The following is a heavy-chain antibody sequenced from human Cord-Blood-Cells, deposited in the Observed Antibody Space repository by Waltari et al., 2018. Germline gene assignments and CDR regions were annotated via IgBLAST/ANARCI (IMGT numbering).Heavy chain of an antibody. Sequence: QVQLVESVGGVVQPGRSLRLSCAASGFTFSSHGMQRVRQAPGKGLEWVAVISYDGSNKYYADSVKGRFTISRDNSKNTLYLQMNSLRAEDTAVYYCATLNWGSMYYFDYWGQGTLVTVSS. V-gene: IGHV3-30*03. CDR3: ATLNWGSMYYFDY. CDR2: ISYDGSNK. J-gene: IGHJ4*02. D-gene: IGHD7-27*01. CDR1: GFTFSSHG.